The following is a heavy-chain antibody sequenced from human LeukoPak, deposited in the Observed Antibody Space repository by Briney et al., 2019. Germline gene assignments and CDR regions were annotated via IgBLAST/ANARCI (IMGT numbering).Heavy chain of an antibody. CDR3: VRSLATSGMY. V-gene: IGHV4-39*01. D-gene: IGHD6-13*01. Sequence: SETLSLTCTVSGDSISSSNYYWGWIRQPPGKGLEWIGSTPYSGDTVYNPSLKSRIIVSVDTSKNQFSLKLTSVTAADMATYYCVRSLATSGMYWGQGTLITVSS. J-gene: IGHJ4*02. CDR2: TPYSGDT. CDR1: GDSISSSNYY.